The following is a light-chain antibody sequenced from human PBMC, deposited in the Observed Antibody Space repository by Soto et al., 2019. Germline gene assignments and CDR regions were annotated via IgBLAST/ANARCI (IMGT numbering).Light chain of an antibody. CDR2: GAS. CDR1: QSVSSSY. V-gene: IGKV3-20*01. CDR3: QQYGSSPFT. Sequence: EIVLTQSPGTLSLSPGERATLSCRASQSVSSSYLAWYQQKPGQAPRLRIYGASSRATGIPDRISGSGSGTDFTLTISRLEPEDSAVYYCQQYGSSPFTFGPGTKVDIK. J-gene: IGKJ3*01.